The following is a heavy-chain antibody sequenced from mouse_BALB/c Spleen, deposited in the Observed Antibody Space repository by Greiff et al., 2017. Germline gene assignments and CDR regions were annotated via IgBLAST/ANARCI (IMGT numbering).Heavy chain of an antibody. V-gene: IGHV1S81*02. Sequence: QVQLQQSGAELVKPGASVKLSCTASGYTFTSYYMYWVKQRPGQGLEWIGEINPSNGGTNFNEKFKSKATLTVDKSSSTAYMQLSSLTSEDSAVYYCTRSRWLDYWGQGTTLTVSS. D-gene: IGHD1-1*02. CDR3: TRSRWLDY. CDR2: INPSNGGT. J-gene: IGHJ2*01. CDR1: GYTFTSYY.